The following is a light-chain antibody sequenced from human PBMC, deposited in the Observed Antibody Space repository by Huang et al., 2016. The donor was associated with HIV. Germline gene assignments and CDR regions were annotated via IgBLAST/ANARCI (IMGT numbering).Light chain of an antibody. J-gene: IGKJ5*01. CDR1: QGISIA. Sequence: AIQLTQSPSSLSASVGDRVTITCRASQGISIALAWYQQKPGKAPKLLIYDASSLESGFPSRFSGSGSGTDFTLTISSLQPEDFATYYCQQFNKYLTFGQGTRLEIK. V-gene: IGKV1D-13*01. CDR3: QQFNKYLT. CDR2: DAS.